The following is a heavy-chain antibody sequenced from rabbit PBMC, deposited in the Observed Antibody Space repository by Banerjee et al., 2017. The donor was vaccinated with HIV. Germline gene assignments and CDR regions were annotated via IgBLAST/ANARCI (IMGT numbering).Heavy chain of an antibody. CDR2: IYAGSSGST. CDR3: ARSIDGSGWVPYFNL. V-gene: IGHV1S45*01. CDR1: GFDFSSYA. J-gene: IGHJ4*01. D-gene: IGHD4-1*01. Sequence: QEQLKESGGGLVQPGGSLKLSCKASGFDFSSYAITWVRQAPGKGLEWIACIYAGSSGSTYYASWAKGRFTISKTSSTTVTLQMTSLTAADTATYFCARSIDGSGWVPYFNLWGPGTLVTVS.